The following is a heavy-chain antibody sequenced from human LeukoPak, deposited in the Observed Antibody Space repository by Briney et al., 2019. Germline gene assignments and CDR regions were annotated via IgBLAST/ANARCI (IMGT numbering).Heavy chain of an antibody. CDR2: IYWNDDK. J-gene: IGHJ4*02. CDR1: GFSLSTSGVG. Sequence: SGPTLVKPTPPLTLTCTFSGFSLSTSGVGVGWIRQPPGKALEWLALIYWNDDKRYSPSLKSRLTITKDTSKNQVVLTMTNMDPVDTATYYRATHYSLSLFDYWGQGTLVTVSS. D-gene: IGHD3-10*01. CDR3: ATHYSLSLFDY. V-gene: IGHV2-5*01.